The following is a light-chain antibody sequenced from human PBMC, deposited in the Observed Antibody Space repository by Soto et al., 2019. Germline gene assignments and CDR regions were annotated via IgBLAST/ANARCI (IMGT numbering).Light chain of an antibody. J-gene: IGLJ2*01. CDR1: SSNIGSNT. CDR2: SNN. CDR3: AAWDDSLNVV. Sequence: QSVLTQPPSASGTPGQRVTISCSGSSSNIGSNTVNWYQQLPGTAPKLLIYSNNQRPSGVPDRFSGSKSGTSASLAISGLQSVDEADYYCAAWDDSLNVVFGGGTKVTVL. V-gene: IGLV1-44*01.